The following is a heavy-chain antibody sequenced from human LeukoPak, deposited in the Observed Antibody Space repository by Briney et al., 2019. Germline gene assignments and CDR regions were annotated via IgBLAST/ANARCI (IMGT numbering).Heavy chain of an antibody. D-gene: IGHD3-16*02. J-gene: IGHJ4*02. Sequence: ASVKVSCKASGYTFTSYGISWVRQAPGQGLEWMGWISGYNGNTNYAQRLQGRVTMSTDTSTRTAYMELRSLRSDDTAVYYCARGTLRLGELSFADYWGQGTLVTVSS. CDR1: GYTFTSYG. CDR2: ISGYNGNT. CDR3: ARGTLRLGELSFADY. V-gene: IGHV1-18*01.